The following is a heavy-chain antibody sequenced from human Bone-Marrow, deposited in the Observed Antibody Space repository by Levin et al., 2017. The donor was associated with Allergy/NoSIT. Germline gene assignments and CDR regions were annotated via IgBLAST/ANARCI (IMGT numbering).Heavy chain of an antibody. CDR2: ISGGGGNT. Sequence: GGSLRLSCAASGFTFDIYAMGWIRQAPGKGLEWVSSISGGGGNTYYADSVKGRFTISRDNSKNTLFLQMNRLRVEDTAIYYCAKYSYYDRTENWFDSWGQGTLVTVSS. CDR1: GFTFDIYA. D-gene: IGHD3-22*01. CDR3: AKYSYYDRTENWFDS. J-gene: IGHJ5*01. V-gene: IGHV3-23*01.